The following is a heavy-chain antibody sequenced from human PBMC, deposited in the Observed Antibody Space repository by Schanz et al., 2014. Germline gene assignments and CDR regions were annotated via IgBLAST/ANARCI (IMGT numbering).Heavy chain of an antibody. D-gene: IGHD5-12*01. CDR1: GFSFSSYA. CDR3: ARKVVATIGGYYDN. J-gene: IGHJ4*02. CDR2: MNESHSTI. V-gene: IGHV3-23*01. Sequence: EVQLLESGGGLVEPGGSLRLSCAASGFSFSSYAMGWVRQARGKGLEWVSAMNESHSTIYYADSVRGRFTISRDNAENTLFLQMNSLRAEDTAVFYCARKVVATIGGYYDNWGQGTLVIVSS.